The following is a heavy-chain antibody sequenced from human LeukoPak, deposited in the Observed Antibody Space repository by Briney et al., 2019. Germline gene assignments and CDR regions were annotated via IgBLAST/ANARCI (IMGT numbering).Heavy chain of an antibody. CDR1: GFTFSGYW. D-gene: IGHD5-24*01. V-gene: IGHV3-74*01. J-gene: IGHJ4*02. CDR3: ARESGEDGYNLGGFDY. Sequence: GGSLRLSCAASGFTFSGYWMHWVRQAPGKGLVWVSRINSDGSSTSYADSVKGRFTISRDNAKNTLYLQMNSLRAEDTAVYYCARESGEDGYNLGGFDYWGQGTLVTVSS. CDR2: INSDGSST.